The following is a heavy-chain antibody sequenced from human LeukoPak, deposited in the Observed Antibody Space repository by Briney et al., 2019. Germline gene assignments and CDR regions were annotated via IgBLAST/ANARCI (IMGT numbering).Heavy chain of an antibody. V-gene: IGHV1-2*02. CDR3: ARGGDGDYDNDAFDI. Sequence: EASVKVSCKASGYTFTGYYMHWVRQAPGQGLEWMGWINPNSGGTNYAQKFQGRVTMTRDTSISTAYMELSRLRSDDTAVYYCARGGDGDYDNDAFDIWGQGTMVTVSS. CDR2: INPNSGGT. CDR1: GYTFTGYY. J-gene: IGHJ3*02. D-gene: IGHD4-17*01.